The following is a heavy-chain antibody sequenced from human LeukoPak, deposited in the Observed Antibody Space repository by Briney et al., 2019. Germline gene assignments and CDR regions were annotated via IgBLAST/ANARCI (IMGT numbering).Heavy chain of an antibody. CDR1: GGSISSDY. V-gene: IGHV4-4*07. Sequence: SETLSLTCTVSGGSISSDYWNWIRQPAGEGLEWIGHIHTSGSTNYNPSLKSRVTMSVDTSKNQVSLKLSSVTAADTAVYYCASTLTYGWFDPWGQGTLVTVSS. CDR2: IHTSGST. J-gene: IGHJ5*02. CDR3: ASTLTYGWFDP. D-gene: IGHD4-17*01.